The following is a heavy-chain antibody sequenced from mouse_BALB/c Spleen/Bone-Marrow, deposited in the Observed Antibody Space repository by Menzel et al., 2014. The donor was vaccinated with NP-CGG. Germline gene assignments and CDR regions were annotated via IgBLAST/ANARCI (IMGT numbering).Heavy chain of an antibody. Sequence: DVMLVESGGGLVQPGGSLKLSCAASGFTFSSYGMSWVRQTPDKRLELVATINSNGGSTYYPDSVKGRFTISRDTAKNTLYLQMSSLKSEESAMYYCVRGNYGNYADYFDFWGQGTTLTVSS. CDR2: INSNGGST. CDR3: VRGNYGNYADYFDF. CDR1: GFTFSSYG. V-gene: IGHV5-6-3*01. D-gene: IGHD2-1*01. J-gene: IGHJ2*01.